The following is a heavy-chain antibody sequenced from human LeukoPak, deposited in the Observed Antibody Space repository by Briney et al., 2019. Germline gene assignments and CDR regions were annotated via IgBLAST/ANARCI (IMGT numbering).Heavy chain of an antibody. CDR3: AKDPGTVIAVAGTFQH. V-gene: IGHV3-23*01. CDR2: FSGSCGST. Sequence: PGGSLRLSCAASVFTFSSYAMSWVRQSPGKWLECVSSFSGSCGSTYYADSVKGRFTIPRDNSKHTVYPQVNSLRADDTAVYYCAKDPGTVIAVAGTFQHWGQGTLVTVSS. J-gene: IGHJ1*01. CDR1: VFTFSSYA. D-gene: IGHD6-19*01.